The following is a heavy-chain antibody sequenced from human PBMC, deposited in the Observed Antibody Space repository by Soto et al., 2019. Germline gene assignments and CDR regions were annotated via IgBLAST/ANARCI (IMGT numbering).Heavy chain of an antibody. V-gene: IGHV4-34*01. Sequence: PSETLSLTCTVSGGSISSYYWSWIRQPPGKGLEWIGDINLSGSTNYNPSLKSRVTISVDTSKNQFSLKLSSVTAADTAVYYCARGLRIFGVVMRWFDPWGQGTLVTVSS. CDR1: GGSISSYY. CDR3: ARGLRIFGVVMRWFDP. CDR2: INLSGST. D-gene: IGHD3-3*01. J-gene: IGHJ5*02.